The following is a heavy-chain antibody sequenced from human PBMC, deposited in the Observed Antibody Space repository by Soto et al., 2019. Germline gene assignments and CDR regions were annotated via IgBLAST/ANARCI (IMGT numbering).Heavy chain of an antibody. CDR3: ARDWNYYDSSGHFDY. V-gene: IGHV4-30-4*01. CDR1: GGSISSGDYY. J-gene: IGHJ4*02. D-gene: IGHD3-22*01. Sequence: PSETLSLTCTVSGGSISSGDYYWSWIRQPPGKGLEWIGYIYYSGSTYYNPSLKSRVTISVDTSKNQFSLKLSSVTAADTAVYYCARDWNYYDSSGHFDYWGQGTLVTVSS. CDR2: IYYSGST.